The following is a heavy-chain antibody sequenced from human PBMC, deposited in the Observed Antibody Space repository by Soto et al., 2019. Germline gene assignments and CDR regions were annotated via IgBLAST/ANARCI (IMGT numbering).Heavy chain of an antibody. Sequence: HPGGSLRLSCAASGFTFSGSAMHWVRQASGKGLEWVGRIRSKASSYATAYAASVKGRFTISRDDSKNTAYLQMNSLKTEDTAVYYCTSDIVATILSWFDPWGQGTLVTVSS. CDR1: GFTFSGSA. CDR2: IRSKASSYAT. CDR3: TSDIVATILSWFDP. J-gene: IGHJ5*02. V-gene: IGHV3-73*01. D-gene: IGHD5-12*01.